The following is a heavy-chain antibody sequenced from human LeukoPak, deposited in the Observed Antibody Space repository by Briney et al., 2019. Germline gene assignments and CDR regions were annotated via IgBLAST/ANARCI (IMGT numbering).Heavy chain of an antibody. Sequence: ASVKVSCKASGYTFTSYDINWVRQATGQGFEWMGWMNPNSGNTGYAQKFQGRVTMTRNTSISTAYMELSSLRSEDTAVYYCARGPEFTVTTEDYFDYWGQGTLVTVSS. J-gene: IGHJ4*02. CDR3: ARGPEFTVTTEDYFDY. CDR2: MNPNSGNT. D-gene: IGHD4-17*01. CDR1: GYTFTSYD. V-gene: IGHV1-8*01.